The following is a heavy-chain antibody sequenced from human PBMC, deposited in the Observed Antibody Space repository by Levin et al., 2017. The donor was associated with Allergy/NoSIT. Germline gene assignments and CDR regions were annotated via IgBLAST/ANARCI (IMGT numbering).Heavy chain of an antibody. CDR3: AKDFNSAPWAHNYFQY. CDR1: GFTFDDYA. D-gene: IGHD1-26*01. V-gene: IGHV3-9*01. CDR2: ISWNSRKI. Sequence: PGGSLRLSCAASGFTFDDYAMHWVRQAPGKGLEWVSSISWNSRKISYVDSVKGRFTISRDNANNLLYLEMNSLRTDDTAFYFCAKDFNSAPWAHNYFQYWGQGTLVTVSS. J-gene: IGHJ4*02.